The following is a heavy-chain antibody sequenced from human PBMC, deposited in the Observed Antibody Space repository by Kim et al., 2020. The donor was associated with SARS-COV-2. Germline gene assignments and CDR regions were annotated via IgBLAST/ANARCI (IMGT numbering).Heavy chain of an antibody. J-gene: IGHJ6*01. CDR3: AKMAVMAAYNYFYSYGM. CDR2: VSGVGVNK. Sequence: GGSLRLSCVGSGFTFDTYAMSWVRQAPGKGLEWVSVVSGVGVNKFYADSVRGRFTISRDNSKNILYLQMNSLRDEDTALYYCAKMAVMAAYNYFYSYGM. V-gene: IGHV3-23*01. CDR1: GFTFDTYA. D-gene: IGHD3-16*01.